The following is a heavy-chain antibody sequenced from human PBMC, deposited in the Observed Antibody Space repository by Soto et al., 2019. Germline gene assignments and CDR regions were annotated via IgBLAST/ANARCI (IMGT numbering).Heavy chain of an antibody. CDR2: ISWDGGST. CDR1: GFTFDDYT. V-gene: IGHV3-43*01. CDR3: AKDIQQAEAYYYYVMDV. Sequence: PGGSLRLSCAASGFTFDDYTMHWVLQAPGKGLEWVSLISWDGGSTYYADSVKGRFTISRDNSKNSLYLQMNSLRTEDTALYYCAKDIQQAEAYYYYVMDVWGQGTTVTVSS. D-gene: IGHD2-15*01. J-gene: IGHJ6*02.